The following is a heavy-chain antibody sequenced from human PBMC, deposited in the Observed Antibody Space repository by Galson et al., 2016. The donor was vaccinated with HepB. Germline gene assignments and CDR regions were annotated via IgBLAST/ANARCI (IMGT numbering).Heavy chain of an antibody. Sequence: SLRLSCAASGFTFDNYAMNWVRQAPGKGLVWISRILGYNGPASYAGFVKGRVTVSRDYAKSTVYLEMRTLRDEDTAVYYCASAAGEDVVGGLKHWGQGTLVTVSS. J-gene: IGHJ4*02. CDR3: ASAAGEDVVGGLKH. V-gene: IGHV3-74*03. CDR2: ILGYNGPA. D-gene: IGHD4-17*01. CDR1: GFTFDNYA.